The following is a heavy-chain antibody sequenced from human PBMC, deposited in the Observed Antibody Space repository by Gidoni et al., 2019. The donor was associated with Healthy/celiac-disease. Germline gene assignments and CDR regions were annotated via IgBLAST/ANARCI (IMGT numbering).Heavy chain of an antibody. CDR2: IIPIFGTA. Sequence: QVQLVQSGAEVKKPGSSVTVSCKASGGTFSIYAISWVRQAAGQGLEWMGGIIPIFGTANYAQKFQGRVTITADESTSTAYMELSSLRSEDTAVYYCASRIGGIQLWSRPYYYYGMDVWGQGTTVTVSS. CDR3: ASRIGGIQLWSRPYYYYGMDV. D-gene: IGHD5-18*01. V-gene: IGHV1-69*01. J-gene: IGHJ6*02. CDR1: GGTFSIYA.